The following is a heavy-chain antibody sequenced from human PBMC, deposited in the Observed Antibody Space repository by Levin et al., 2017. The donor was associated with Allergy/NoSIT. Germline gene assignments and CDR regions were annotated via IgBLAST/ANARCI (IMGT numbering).Heavy chain of an antibody. V-gene: IGHV4-39*01. CDR1: GGSISSSSYY. J-gene: IGHJ2*01. CDR3: ARLPFYSGYDFEYFDL. Sequence: PSETLSLTCTVSGGSISSSSYYWGWIRQPPGKGLEWIGSIYYSGSTYYNPSLKSRVTISVDTSKNQFSLKLRSVTAADTAVYYCARLPFYSGYDFEYFDLWGRGTLVTVSS. D-gene: IGHD5-12*01. CDR2: IYYSGST.